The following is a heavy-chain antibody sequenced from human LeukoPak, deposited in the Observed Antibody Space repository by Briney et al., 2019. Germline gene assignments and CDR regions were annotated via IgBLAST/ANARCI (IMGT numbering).Heavy chain of an antibody. J-gene: IGHJ4*02. CDR2: ISYDGSNK. D-gene: IGHD3-22*01. CDR3: ASLHSNYYDSSGQFDY. V-gene: IGHV3-30-3*01. Sequence: GGSLRLSCAASGFTFSSYAMYWVRQAPGKGLEWVAVISYDGSNKYYADSVKGRFTISRDNSKNTLYLQMNSLRAEDTAVYYCASLHSNYYDSSGQFDYWGQGTLVTVSS. CDR1: GFTFSSYA.